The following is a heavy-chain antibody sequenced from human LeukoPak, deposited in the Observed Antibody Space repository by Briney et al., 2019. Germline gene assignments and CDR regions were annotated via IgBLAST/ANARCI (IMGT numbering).Heavy chain of an antibody. D-gene: IGHD3-22*01. V-gene: IGHV4-39*01. Sequence: PSETLSLTCTVSGGSIISSIYYWGWIRQPPGKGLEWIGSIYSSGSTYYNPSLKSRVTISVDTSKNQFSLKLSSVTAADTAVYYCARQYYYDSSGYYYVGAFDIWGQGTMVTVSS. CDR1: GGSIISSIYY. CDR2: IYSSGST. J-gene: IGHJ3*02. CDR3: ARQYYYDSSGYYYVGAFDI.